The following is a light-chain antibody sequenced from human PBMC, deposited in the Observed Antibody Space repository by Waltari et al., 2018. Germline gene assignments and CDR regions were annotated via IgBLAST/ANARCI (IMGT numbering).Light chain of an antibody. CDR1: SSDVGGYNY. CDR3: SSYAGSNFVV. CDR2: EVS. V-gene: IGLV2-8*01. Sequence: QSALAQPPSASGSPGQSVTISCTGTSSDVGGYNYVSWYQQHPGKAPKLMIHEVSKRPSGVPDRFSGSKAGNTASLTVSGLQAEDEAAYYCSSYAGSNFVVFGGGTKVTVL. J-gene: IGLJ2*01.